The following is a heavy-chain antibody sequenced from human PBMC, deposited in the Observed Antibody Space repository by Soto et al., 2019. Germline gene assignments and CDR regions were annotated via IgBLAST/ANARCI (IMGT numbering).Heavy chain of an antibody. V-gene: IGHV1-8*01. CDR1: GYTFTSYD. J-gene: IGHJ4*02. D-gene: IGHD3-9*01. Sequence: QVQLVQSGAEVKKPGASVKVSYKASGYTFTSYDINWVRQATGQGLEWMGWMNPNSGNTGYAQKFQGRVTMTRNTSISTAYMELSSLRSEDTAVYYCARGKNDILTGYSPADYWGQGTLVTVSS. CDR2: MNPNSGNT. CDR3: ARGKNDILTGYSPADY.